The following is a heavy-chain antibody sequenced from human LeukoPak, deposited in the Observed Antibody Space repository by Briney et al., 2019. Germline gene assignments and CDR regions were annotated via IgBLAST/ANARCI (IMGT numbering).Heavy chain of an antibody. J-gene: IGHJ4*02. CDR3: ARQEYLDFWSGYSSYYFDY. V-gene: IGHV4-34*01. Sequence: PSETLSLTCAVYGGSFSGYYWTWIRQPPGKGLEWIGEINHSGSTNYNPSLKSRVSISVDSSNNQFSLKLSSVTAADTAVYYCARQEYLDFWSGYSSYYFDYWGQGTLVTVSS. CDR1: GGSFSGYY. CDR2: INHSGST. D-gene: IGHD3-3*01.